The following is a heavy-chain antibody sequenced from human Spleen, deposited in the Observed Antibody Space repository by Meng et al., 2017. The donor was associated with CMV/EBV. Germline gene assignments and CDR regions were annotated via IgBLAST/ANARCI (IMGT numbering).Heavy chain of an antibody. V-gene: IGHV4-59*01. CDR1: GGSISSYY. CDR3: ARTVLRLPLGMDV. CDR2: IYYGGNT. J-gene: IGHJ6*02. D-gene: IGHD3-3*01. Sequence: SETLSLTCTVSGGSISSYYWSWIRQPPGKGLEWIGHIYYGGNTNYNPSLKSRVTISVDTSKNQFSLKLSSVTAADTAVYYCARTVLRLPLGMDVWGQGTTVTVSS.